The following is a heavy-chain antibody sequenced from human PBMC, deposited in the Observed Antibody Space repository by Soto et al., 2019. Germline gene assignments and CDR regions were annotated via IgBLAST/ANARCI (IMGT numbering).Heavy chain of an antibody. CDR3: ARHNGPGSGQTLRAFDI. J-gene: IGHJ3*02. CDR2: IYYSGST. Sequence: SETLSLTCTVSGGSISSSSYYWGWIRQPPGKGLEWIGSIYYSGSTYYNPSLKSRVTISVDTSKNQFSLKLSSVTAADTAVYYCARHNGPGSGQTLRAFDIWGQGTMVTVSS. D-gene: IGHD6-19*01. CDR1: GGSISSSSYY. V-gene: IGHV4-39*01.